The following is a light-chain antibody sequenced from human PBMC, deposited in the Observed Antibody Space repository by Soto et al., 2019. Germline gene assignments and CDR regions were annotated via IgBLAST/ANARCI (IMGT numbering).Light chain of an antibody. CDR3: RQSATSPRT. J-gene: IGKJ1*01. Sequence: EMVVTQSPGTLSLSPGERATLSCRASQTVGNNYLDWYQQKPGQAPRLLIYGASSRATVIPDRFSGSGSGTDFTLTISRLEPEDFAVYYCRQSATSPRTFGQGTKVEIK. CDR2: GAS. CDR1: QTVGNNY. V-gene: IGKV3-20*01.